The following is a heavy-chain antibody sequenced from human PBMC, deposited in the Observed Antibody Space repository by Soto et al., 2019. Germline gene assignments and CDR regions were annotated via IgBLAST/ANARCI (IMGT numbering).Heavy chain of an antibody. V-gene: IGHV4-38-2*01. Sequence: SSETLSLTCAVSGYSISSGYYWGWIRQPPGKGLEWIGSIYHSGSTYYNPSLKSRVTISVDTSKNQFSLKLSSVTAADTAVYYCERAEPPIAVAGTTPSYYFDYWGQGTLVTVSS. CDR2: IYHSGST. D-gene: IGHD6-19*01. J-gene: IGHJ4*02. CDR1: GYSISSGYY. CDR3: ERAEPPIAVAGTTPSYYFDY.